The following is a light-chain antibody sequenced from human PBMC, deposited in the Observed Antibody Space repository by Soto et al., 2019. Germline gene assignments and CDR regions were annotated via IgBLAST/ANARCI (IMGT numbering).Light chain of an antibody. Sequence: EIVWTQSPATLSLSPGERATLSCRASQSVSSSYLAWYQQKPGQAPRLLIYGASSRATGIPDRFSGSGSGTDFTLTISRLEPEDFAVYDCQQYGSSPLTFGPGTKVDIK. CDR3: QQYGSSPLT. CDR1: QSVSSSY. V-gene: IGKV3-20*01. J-gene: IGKJ3*01. CDR2: GAS.